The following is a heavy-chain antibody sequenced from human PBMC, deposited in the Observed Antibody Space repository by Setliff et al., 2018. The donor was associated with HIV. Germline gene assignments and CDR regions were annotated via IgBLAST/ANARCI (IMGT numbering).Heavy chain of an antibody. D-gene: IGHD6-6*01. CDR3: ARSSPLYGRTFDVLDI. V-gene: IGHV1-18*01. Sequence: ASVKVSCKASGYTFINYHIIWVRQAPGQGLEWVGSISASNGNTNYTQGRVTMTTDTSTSTAYMELRSLRADDTAAYYCARSSPLYGRTFDVLDIWGQGTRVT. CDR1: GYTFINYH. CDR2: ISASNGNT. J-gene: IGHJ3*02.